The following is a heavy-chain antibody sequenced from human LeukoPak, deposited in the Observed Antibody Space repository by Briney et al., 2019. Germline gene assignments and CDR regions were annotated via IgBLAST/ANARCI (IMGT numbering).Heavy chain of an antibody. CDR1: GFTFSTYA. CDR3: AKDSRETLAGTEDY. Sequence: GGSLRLSCAASGFTFSTYAMSWVRQAPGKGLELVSSITSSGYDTYYRDSVKGRFTISRDNSENTLYLQMNSLRLEDTAMYYCAKDSRETLAGTEDYWGRGTLVTVSS. V-gene: IGHV3-23*01. CDR2: ITSSGYDT. J-gene: IGHJ4*02. D-gene: IGHD6-19*01.